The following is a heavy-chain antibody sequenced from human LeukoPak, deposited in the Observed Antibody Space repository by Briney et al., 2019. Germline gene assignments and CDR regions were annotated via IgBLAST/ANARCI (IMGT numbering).Heavy chain of an antibody. Sequence: GGSLRLSCAASGFTFGSYGMTWVRQAPGKGLEGVSAIVGSGGSTYYADSVKGRFTISRDSPKNTLYLQMNSLRAEDTAVYYCAKWGDYDILTGYYDSDYWGQGTLVTVSS. CDR1: GFTFGSYG. V-gene: IGHV3-23*01. CDR3: AKWGDYDILTGYYDSDY. J-gene: IGHJ4*02. D-gene: IGHD3-9*01. CDR2: IVGSGGST.